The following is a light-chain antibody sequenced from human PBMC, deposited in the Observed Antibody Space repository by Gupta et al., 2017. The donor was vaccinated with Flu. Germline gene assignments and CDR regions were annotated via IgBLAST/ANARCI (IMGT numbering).Light chain of an antibody. V-gene: IGLV2-23*01. CDR3: CSDADSSTWV. Sequence: HSALPQPASASGSPGPSITFSCTGTSSDVGSYNLVSWYQQHPAKAPNLMIYEGSKRPAGVANRFSGSKCGNTASLTISGRQEEDDADYYCCSDADSSTWVFGGGTKLTVL. CDR2: EGS. J-gene: IGLJ3*02. CDR1: SSDVGSYNL.